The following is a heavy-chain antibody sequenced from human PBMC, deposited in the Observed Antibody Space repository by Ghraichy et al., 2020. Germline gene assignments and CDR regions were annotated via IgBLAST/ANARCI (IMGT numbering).Heavy chain of an antibody. CDR3: AKVTRGRELLLTDY. CDR1: GFTFSSYA. J-gene: IGHJ4*02. V-gene: IGHV3-23*01. CDR2: ISGSGGST. Sequence: GGSLRLSCAASGFTFSSYAMSWVRQAPGKGLEWVSAISGSGGSTYYADSVKGRFTISRDNSKNTLYLQMNSLRAEDTAVYYCAKVTRGRELLLTDYWGQGTLVTVSS. D-gene: IGHD1-26*01.